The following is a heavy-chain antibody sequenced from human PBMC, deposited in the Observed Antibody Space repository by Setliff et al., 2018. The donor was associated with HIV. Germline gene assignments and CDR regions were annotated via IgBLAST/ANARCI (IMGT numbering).Heavy chain of an antibody. CDR2: IWNAGSEK. CDR1: GFNFDIFA. CDR3: ARPRVAYSYGSRDY. J-gene: IGHJ4*02. Sequence: GSLRLSCAASGFNFDIFAMHWVRQAPGKGLEWVAAIWNAGSEKYYADSVKGRYSISRDNSQNTLFLQIDSLTVEDTAVYYCARPRVAYSYGSRDYWGQGTLVTVS. D-gene: IGHD5-18*01. V-gene: IGHV3-33*08.